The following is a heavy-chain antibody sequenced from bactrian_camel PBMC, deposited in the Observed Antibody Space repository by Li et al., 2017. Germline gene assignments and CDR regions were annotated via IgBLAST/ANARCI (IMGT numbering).Heavy chain of an antibody. D-gene: IGHD3*01. CDR3: AADELVRPPIWTAPTEYRY. J-gene: IGHJ4*01. CDR2: INKGGAT. CDR1: GYIFNKCK. V-gene: IGHV3S53*01. Sequence: HVQLVESGGGSVQAGGSLKLSCTGSGYIFNKCKMGWYRQAPGKERELVSTINKGGATIYADSVKGRFTITKDPAENTLYLQMNSLKPEDTAMYTCAADELVRPPIWTAPTEYRYWGHGTQVTVS.